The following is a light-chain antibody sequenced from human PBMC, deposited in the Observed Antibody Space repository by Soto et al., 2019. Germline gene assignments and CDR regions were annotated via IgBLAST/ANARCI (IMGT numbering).Light chain of an antibody. J-gene: IGKJ3*01. CDR1: QSISSY. CDR2: AAS. Sequence: DIQMTQSPSSLSASEGDRVTITCRASQSISSYLNWYQQKPGKAPKLLIYAASSLQSGVPSRFSGSGSGTDFTLTISSLQPEDFATYYCQQSYRTPLTFGPGTKVDIK. V-gene: IGKV1-39*01. CDR3: QQSYRTPLT.